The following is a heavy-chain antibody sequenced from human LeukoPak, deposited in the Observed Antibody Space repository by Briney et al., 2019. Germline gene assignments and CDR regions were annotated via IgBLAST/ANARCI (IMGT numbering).Heavy chain of an antibody. CDR2: INHSGST. D-gene: IGHD1-26*01. CDR1: GGSFSGYY. CDR3: ARVVRGSPPYFDY. Sequence: SETLSLTCAVYGGSFSGYYWSWIRQPPGKGLEWIGEINHSGSTNYNPSLKSRVTISVDTSKNQFSLKLSSVTAADTAVYYCARVVRGSPPYFDYWGQGTLVTVSS. J-gene: IGHJ4*02. V-gene: IGHV4-34*01.